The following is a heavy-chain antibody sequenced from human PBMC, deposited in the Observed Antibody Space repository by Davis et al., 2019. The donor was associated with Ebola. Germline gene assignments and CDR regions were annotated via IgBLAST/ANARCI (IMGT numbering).Heavy chain of an antibody. Sequence: GESLKISCVVPGVAVSIKQMNWVRQAPGKGLEWVSSISPTSRYIYQAVSLKGRFTISRDNAKNLLFLQMNSLRAEDTAVYYCAKGVVLMVYAITQAFDYWGQGTLVTVSS. CDR3: AKGVVLMVYAITQAFDY. CDR1: GVAVSIKQ. J-gene: IGHJ4*02. D-gene: IGHD2-8*01. CDR2: ISPTSRYI. V-gene: IGHV3-21*06.